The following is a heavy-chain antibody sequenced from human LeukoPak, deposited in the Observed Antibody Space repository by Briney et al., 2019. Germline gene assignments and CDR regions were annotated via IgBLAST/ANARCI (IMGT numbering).Heavy chain of an antibody. V-gene: IGHV4-34*01. CDR3: ARRITMVRGIASAKDWFDP. J-gene: IGHJ5*02. D-gene: IGHD3-10*01. CDR2: INHSGST. Sequence: SETLSLTCAVYGGSFSGYYWSWIRQPPGKGLEWIGEINHSGSTNYNPSLKSRVTISVDMSKNQFSLKLSSVTAADTAVYYCARRITMVRGIASAKDWFDPWGQGTLVTVSS. CDR1: GGSFSGYY.